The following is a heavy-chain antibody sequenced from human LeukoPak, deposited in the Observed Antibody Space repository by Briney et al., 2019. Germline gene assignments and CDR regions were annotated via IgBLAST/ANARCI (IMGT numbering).Heavy chain of an antibody. Sequence: GASVKVSCKASGYTFTSYGISWVRQAPGQGLEWMGWISAYNGNTNYAQKLQGRVTMSPETSPSTAYMELRSLRSDDTAVYYCARAGKVGVMYYYRDVWGKGTTVTVSS. D-gene: IGHD3-22*01. CDR2: ISAYNGNT. J-gene: IGHJ6*03. CDR3: ARAGKVGVMYYYRDV. CDR1: GYTFTSYG. V-gene: IGHV1-18*01.